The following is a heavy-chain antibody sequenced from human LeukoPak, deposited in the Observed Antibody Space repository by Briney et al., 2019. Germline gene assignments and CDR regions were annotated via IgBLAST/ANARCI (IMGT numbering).Heavy chain of an antibody. Sequence: GGSLRLSCAASGFTFSSYAMSWVRQAPGKELEWVSAISGSGGSTYYADSVKGRFTISRDNSKNTLYLQMNSLRAEDTAVYYCAKPIAAADDYFDYWGQGTLVTVSS. CDR3: AKPIAAADDYFDY. CDR1: GFTFSSYA. V-gene: IGHV3-23*01. D-gene: IGHD6-13*01. J-gene: IGHJ4*02. CDR2: ISGSGGST.